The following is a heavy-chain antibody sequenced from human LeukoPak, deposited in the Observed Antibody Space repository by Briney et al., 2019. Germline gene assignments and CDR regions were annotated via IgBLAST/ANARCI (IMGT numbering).Heavy chain of an antibody. CDR1: GGSFSGYY. V-gene: IGHV4-34*01. J-gene: IGHJ1*01. CDR3: ARGPTLKYFHH. Sequence: SETLSLTCAVYGGSFSGYYWSWIRQPPGKGLEWIGTIYYSGTTYYNPSLKSRVTISVDTSKNQFSLDLSSMTAADTAVYYCARGPTLKYFHHWGQGTLVSVSS. CDR2: IYYSGTT.